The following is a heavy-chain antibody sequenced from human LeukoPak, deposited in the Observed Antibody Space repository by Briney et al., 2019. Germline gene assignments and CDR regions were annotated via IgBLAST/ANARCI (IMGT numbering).Heavy chain of an antibody. V-gene: IGHV4-30-2*01. CDR2: IYRSGTT. CDR1: GDSSSSGSFA. CDR3: ARANYYYDSSGYYYNYYFDS. D-gene: IGHD3-22*01. J-gene: IGHJ4*02. Sequence: SQTLSLTCGVSGDSSSSGSFAWSWIRQPPGKGLEWIGYIYRSGTTHYNPSLKSRVTISADRSKNQFSLRLSSMTAADTAVYYCARANYYYDSSGYYYNYYFDSWGQGALVTVSS.